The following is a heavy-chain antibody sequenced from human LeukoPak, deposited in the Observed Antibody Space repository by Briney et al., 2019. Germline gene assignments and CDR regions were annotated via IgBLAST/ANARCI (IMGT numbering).Heavy chain of an antibody. Sequence: PGGSLRLSCAASGFTFDSCAMSWVRQSPGKGLEWVSGISGSGTYTYYADSVKGRFTISRDSSKNTLFLQMNSLRAEDTALYYCAKGMGLAHYYFYGMDVWGQGTTVTVSS. D-gene: IGHD6-19*01. CDR1: GFTFDSCA. CDR3: AKGMGLAHYYFYGMDV. V-gene: IGHV3-23*01. CDR2: ISGSGTYT. J-gene: IGHJ6*02.